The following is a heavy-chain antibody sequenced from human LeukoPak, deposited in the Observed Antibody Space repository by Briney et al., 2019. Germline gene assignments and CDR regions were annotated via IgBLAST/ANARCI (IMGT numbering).Heavy chain of an antibody. V-gene: IGHV4-38-2*02. CDR3: ARVMITFGGVIVD. D-gene: IGHD3-16*02. CDR1: GYSISSGYY. Sequence: SETLSLTCTVSGYSISSGYYWGWIRQPPGKGLEWIGSIYHNGSTYYNPSLKSRVTISVDTSKNQFSLKLSSVTAADTAVYYCARVMITFGGVIVDWGQGTLVTVSS. J-gene: IGHJ4*02. CDR2: IYHNGST.